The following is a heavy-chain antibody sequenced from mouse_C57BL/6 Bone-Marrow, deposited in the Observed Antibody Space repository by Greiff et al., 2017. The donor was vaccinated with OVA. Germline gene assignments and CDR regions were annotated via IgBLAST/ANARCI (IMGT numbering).Heavy chain of an antibody. D-gene: IGHD1-1*01. CDR2: IHPNSGST. J-gene: IGHJ3*01. CDR3: ARDYYGSSWPFAY. Sequence: QVQLKEPGAELVKPGDSVKLSCKASGYTFTSYWMHWVKQRPGQGLEWIGMIHPNSGSTNYNEKFKSKATLTVDKSSSTAYMQLSSLTSEDSAVYYCARDYYGSSWPFAYWGQGTLVTVSA. V-gene: IGHV1-64*01. CDR1: GYTFTSYW.